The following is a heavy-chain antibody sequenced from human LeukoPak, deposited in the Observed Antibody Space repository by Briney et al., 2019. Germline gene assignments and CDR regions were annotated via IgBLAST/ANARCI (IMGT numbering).Heavy chain of an antibody. D-gene: IGHD2-15*01. CDR2: IIPIFGTA. V-gene: IGHV1-69*06. Sequence: GASVKVSCKASGGTFSSYAISWVRQAPGQGLEWMGGIIPIFGTANYAQKFQGRVTITADKSTSTAYMELSSLRSEDTAVYYCAREVVAATCAAFDIWGQGTMVTVSS. CDR1: GGTFSSYA. CDR3: AREVVAATCAAFDI. J-gene: IGHJ3*02.